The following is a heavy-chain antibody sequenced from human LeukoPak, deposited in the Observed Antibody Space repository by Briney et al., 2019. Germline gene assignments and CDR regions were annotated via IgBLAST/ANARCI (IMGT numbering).Heavy chain of an antibody. CDR2: IYYSGST. CDR3: ASGEVAGRLVPSD. V-gene: IGHV4-39*01. Sequence: PSETLSLTCTVSGGSISSSSYYWGWIRQPPGKGLEWIESIYYSGSTYYNPSLKSRVTISVDTSKNQFSLKLSSVTAADTAVYYCASGEVAGRLVPSDWGQGTRVTVSS. J-gene: IGHJ4*02. D-gene: IGHD6-6*01. CDR1: GGSISSSSYY.